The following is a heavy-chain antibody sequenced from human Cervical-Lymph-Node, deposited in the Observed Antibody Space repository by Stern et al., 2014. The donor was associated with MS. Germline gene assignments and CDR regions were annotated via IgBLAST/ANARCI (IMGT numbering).Heavy chain of an antibody. V-gene: IGHV1-8*01. D-gene: IGHD3-16*01. CDR2: MNPNRGKT. J-gene: IGHJ6*02. Sequence: QVQLVQSGAEVKKPWASVKVSCKTSGYTFTTYDVSWVRQATGQGLEWMGWMNPNRGKTAYAPKFQGRFTINSNNCIRTAYINLRSLSSEDTAVYYCARGLMITVGGNGVHGYHGLDVWGQGTTVTVSS. CDR3: ARGLMITVGGNGVHGYHGLDV. CDR1: GYTFTTYD.